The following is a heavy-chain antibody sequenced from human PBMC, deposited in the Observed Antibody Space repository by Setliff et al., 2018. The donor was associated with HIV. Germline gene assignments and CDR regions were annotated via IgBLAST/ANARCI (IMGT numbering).Heavy chain of an antibody. Sequence: LRLSCAASGFTFSSYALRWVRQAPGKGLEWVSAISGSGGSTYYADPVKGRFTISRDNSKNTLYLQMNSLRAEDTAVYYCAAQGGFLDWFPLVHWGQGTLVTVSS. V-gene: IGHV3-23*01. CDR3: AAQGGFLDWFPLVH. CDR1: GFTFSSYA. CDR2: ISGSGGST. J-gene: IGHJ4*02. D-gene: IGHD3-3*01.